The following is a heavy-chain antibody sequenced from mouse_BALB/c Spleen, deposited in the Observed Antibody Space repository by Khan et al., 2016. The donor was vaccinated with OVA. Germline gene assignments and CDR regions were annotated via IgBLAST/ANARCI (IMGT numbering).Heavy chain of an antibody. Sequence: EVQLQQSGPDLMKPGASLKISCKASGYSFTSYYIHWVVQSHGKSLEWIGYIDPFSGCTTYNQKFKGQATLTVDQSSSTAYLHLSNLTSEDSAVYYCTRHGYVAWFTYWGQGTLVTVSA. J-gene: IGHJ3*01. D-gene: IGHD2-2*01. V-gene: IGHV1S135*01. CDR1: GYSFTSYY. CDR2: IDPFSGCT. CDR3: TRHGYVAWFTY.